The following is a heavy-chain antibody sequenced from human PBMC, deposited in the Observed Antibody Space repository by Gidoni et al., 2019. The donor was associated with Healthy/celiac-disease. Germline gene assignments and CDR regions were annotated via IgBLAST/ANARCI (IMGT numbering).Heavy chain of an antibody. CDR2: ST. Sequence: STYYNPSLKSRVTISVDTSKNQFSLKLSSVTAADTAVYYCARLPSHSHFDYWGQGTLVTVSS. CDR3: ARLPSHSHFDY. J-gene: IGHJ4*02. V-gene: IGHV4-39*01. D-gene: IGHD6-13*01.